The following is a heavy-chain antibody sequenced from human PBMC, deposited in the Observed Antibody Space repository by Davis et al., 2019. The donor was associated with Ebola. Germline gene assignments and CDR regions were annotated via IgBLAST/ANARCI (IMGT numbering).Heavy chain of an antibody. CDR2: INHSGST. V-gene: IGHV4-34*01. Sequence: SETLSLTCAVYGGSFSGYYWSWIRQPPGKGLEWIGEINHSGSTNYNPSLKSRVTISVDTSKNQFSLKLSSVTAEDTAVYYCARSYSGSRIYDYWGQGTLVTVSS. CDR1: GGSFSGYY. D-gene: IGHD1-26*01. J-gene: IGHJ4*02. CDR3: ARSYSGSRIYDY.